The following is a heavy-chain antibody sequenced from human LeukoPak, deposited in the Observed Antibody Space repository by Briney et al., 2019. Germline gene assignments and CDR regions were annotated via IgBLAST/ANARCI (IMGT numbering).Heavy chain of an antibody. CDR1: GGTFSSYA. J-gene: IGHJ6*02. D-gene: IGHD3-3*01. CDR3: ARDDPTIFGVVIPYGMDV. CDR2: IIPIFGTA. Sequence: VASVKVSCKASGGTFSSYAISWVRQAPGQGLEWMGGIIPIFGTANYAQKFQGRVTITADESTSTAYMELSSLRSEDTAVYYCARDDPTIFGVVIPYGMDVWGQGTTVIVSS. V-gene: IGHV1-69*01.